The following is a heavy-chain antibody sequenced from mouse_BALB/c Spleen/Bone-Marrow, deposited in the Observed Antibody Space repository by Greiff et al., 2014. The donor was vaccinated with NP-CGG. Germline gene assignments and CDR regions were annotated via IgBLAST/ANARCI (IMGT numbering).Heavy chain of an antibody. V-gene: IGHV1S137*01. J-gene: IGHJ4*01. CDR1: GYTFTDYA. CDR3: ARDAMDY. CDR2: ISTYYGDA. Sequence: VQLQQSGAELVRPGVSVKNSCKGSGYTFTDYAMHWVKQSHAKSLEWIGVISTYYGDASYNQKFKGKATMTVDKSSSTAYMELARLTSEDSAIYCCARDAMDYWGQGTSVTVSS.